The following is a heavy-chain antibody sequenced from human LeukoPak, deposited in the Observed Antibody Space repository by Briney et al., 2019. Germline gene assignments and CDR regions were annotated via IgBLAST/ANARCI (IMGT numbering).Heavy chain of an antibody. CDR1: GYTFTSYG. J-gene: IGHJ4*02. CDR2: ISAYNGNT. D-gene: IGHD3-3*01. Sequence: GASVKVSCKASGYTFTSYGISWVRPAPGQGLEWMGWISAYNGNTNYAQKLQGRVTMTTDTSTSTAYMELRSLRSDDTAVYYCARGHYDFWSGYYDYWGQGTLVTVSS. V-gene: IGHV1-18*01. CDR3: ARGHYDFWSGYYDY.